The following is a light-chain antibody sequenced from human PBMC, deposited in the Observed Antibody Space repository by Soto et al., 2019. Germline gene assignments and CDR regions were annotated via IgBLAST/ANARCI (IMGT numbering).Light chain of an antibody. J-gene: IGLJ2*01. Sequence: QSALTQFVSVSGSPGQSITISCTGTSSDVGGYNYVSWYQHHPDKAPRLIIYDVTNRPSGVSNRFSGSKSGNTASLTISGLQAEDEADYYCSSYTSSRTLVFGGGTKLTVL. CDR2: DVT. CDR1: SSDVGGYNY. CDR3: SSYTSSRTLV. V-gene: IGLV2-14*03.